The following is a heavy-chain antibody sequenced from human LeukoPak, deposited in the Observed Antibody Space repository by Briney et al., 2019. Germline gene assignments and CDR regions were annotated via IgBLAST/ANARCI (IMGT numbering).Heavy chain of an antibody. V-gene: IGHV3-66*02. CDR1: GFTVSSNY. J-gene: IGHJ3*02. Sequence: GGSLRLSCAASGFTVSSNYMSWVRQAPGKGLEWVSVIYSGGSTYYADSVKGRFTISRDNSKSTLYLQMNSLRAEDTAVYYCARGRRRLVGATTGDAFDIWGQGTMVTVSS. D-gene: IGHD1-26*01. CDR3: ARGRRRLVGATTGDAFDI. CDR2: IYSGGST.